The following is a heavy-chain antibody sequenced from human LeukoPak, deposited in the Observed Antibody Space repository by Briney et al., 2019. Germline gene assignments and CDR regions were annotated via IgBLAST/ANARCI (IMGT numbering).Heavy chain of an antibody. CDR1: GYTFTSYD. V-gene: IGHV1-8*01. CDR2: MNPNSGNT. J-gene: IGHJ6*03. Sequence: ASVKVFCKASGYTFTSYDINWVRQATGQGLEWMGWMNPNSGNTGYAQKFQGRVTMTRNTSISTAYMELSSLRSEDTAVYYCARGGYYDSSGYWTGNYYYYYMAVWGKGTTVTVSS. D-gene: IGHD3-22*01. CDR3: ARGGYYDSSGYWTGNYYYYYMAV.